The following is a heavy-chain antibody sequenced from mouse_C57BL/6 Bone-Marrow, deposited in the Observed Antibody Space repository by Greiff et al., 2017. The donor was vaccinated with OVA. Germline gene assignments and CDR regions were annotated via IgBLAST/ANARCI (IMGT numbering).Heavy chain of an antibody. J-gene: IGHJ1*03. D-gene: IGHD1-1*01. V-gene: IGHV1-64*01. CDR1: GYTFTSYW. CDR3: ARNYGRDWYFDV. Sequence: QVQLKQPGAELVKPGASVKLSCKASGYTFTSYWMHWVKQRPGQGLEWIGMIHPNSGSTNYNEKFKSKATLTVDKSSSPAYMQLGSLTSEDSAVYYCARNYGRDWYFDVWGTGTTVTVSS. CDR2: IHPNSGST.